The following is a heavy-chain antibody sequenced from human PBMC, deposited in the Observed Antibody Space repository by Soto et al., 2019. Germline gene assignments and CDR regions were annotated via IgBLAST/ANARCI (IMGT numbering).Heavy chain of an antibody. CDR3: AATTWIQLSHYAMEV. D-gene: IGHD5-18*01. Sequence: SCKVSCKASVFTLTSSAMQCVRHSHRQRLEWIGWIVVGSGHTNYAQKFQERVTITRDMSTSTAYMELRSLRSEDTAVYYCAATTWIQLSHYAMEVWGQGTTVTVSS. CDR2: IVVGSGHT. CDR1: VFTLTSSA. J-gene: IGHJ6*02. V-gene: IGHV1-58*02.